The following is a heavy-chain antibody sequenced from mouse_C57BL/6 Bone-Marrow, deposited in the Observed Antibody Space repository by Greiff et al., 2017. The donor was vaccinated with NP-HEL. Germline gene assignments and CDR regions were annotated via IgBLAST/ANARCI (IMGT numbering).Heavy chain of an antibody. CDR3: ARVYYDYYAMDY. J-gene: IGHJ4*01. Sequence: EVHLVESGGGLVQPGGSLKLSCAASGFTFSDYGMAWVRQAPRKGPEWVAFISNLAYSIYYADPVTGRFPISRANAKNTLYLEMSSLRSEDTAMYYCARVYYDYYAMDYWGQGTSVTVSS. CDR2: ISNLAYSI. V-gene: IGHV5-15*01. D-gene: IGHD2-1*01. CDR1: GFTFSDYG.